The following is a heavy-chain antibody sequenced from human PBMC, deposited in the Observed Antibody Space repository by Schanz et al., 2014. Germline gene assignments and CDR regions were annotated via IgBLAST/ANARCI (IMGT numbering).Heavy chain of an antibody. V-gene: IGHV1-2*06. CDR1: GYTFTGYY. J-gene: IGHJ4*02. CDR2: IYPKNGGT. CDR3: AKARVTGHSASD. D-gene: IGHD7-27*01. Sequence: QVQLVQSEPEVREPGASVKVSCQASGYTFTGYYMHWVQQAPEQGFEWMGRIYPKNGGTICAQQFQGRVAMTRDTSINTAYVELRGLRFDDTAVYYCAKARVTGHSASDWGQGTRVTVSS.